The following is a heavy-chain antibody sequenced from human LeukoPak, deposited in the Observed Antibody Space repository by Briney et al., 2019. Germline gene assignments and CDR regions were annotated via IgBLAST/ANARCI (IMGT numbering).Heavy chain of an antibody. D-gene: IGHD3-16*02. CDR2: VHHTESD. CDR1: GYSISAGYF. V-gene: IGHV4-38-2*01. J-gene: IGHJ3*01. CDR3: ARVIATATHVADAFDL. Sequence: PSETLSLTCAISGYSISAGYFWGWIRPSPVKGLEWIGSVHHTESDYYNPSLKSRVTIAIDTSKNHFSLKLNSVTAADTAVFFCARVIATATHVADAFDLWGQGILVTVSS.